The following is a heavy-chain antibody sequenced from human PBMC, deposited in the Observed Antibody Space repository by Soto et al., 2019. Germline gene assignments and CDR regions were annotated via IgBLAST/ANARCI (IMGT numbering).Heavy chain of an antibody. V-gene: IGHV3-74*01. Sequence: EVQLVESGGGLVQPGGSLRLSCAASGFTFSSYWMHWVRQAPGKGLVWVSRINSDGTITNYEDSVKGRFTISRDNAKNTLYLQMNSLRAEDTAVYYCVRAFDIWGQGTMVTVSS. CDR2: INSDGTIT. CDR3: VRAFDI. J-gene: IGHJ3*02. CDR1: GFTFSSYW.